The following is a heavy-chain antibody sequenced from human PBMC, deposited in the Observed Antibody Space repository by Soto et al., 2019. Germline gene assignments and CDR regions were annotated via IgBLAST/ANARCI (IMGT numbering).Heavy chain of an antibody. CDR3: ARGRGRVGATTVSYYFDY. V-gene: IGHV4-34*01. D-gene: IGHD1-26*01. CDR1: GGSFSGYY. J-gene: IGHJ4*02. CDR2: INHSGST. Sequence: PSETLSLTCAVYGGSFSGYYWSGIRQPPGKGLEWIGEINHSGSTNYNPSLKSRVTISVDTSKNQFSLKLSSVTAADTAVYYCARGRGRVGATTVSYYFDYWGQGTLVTV.